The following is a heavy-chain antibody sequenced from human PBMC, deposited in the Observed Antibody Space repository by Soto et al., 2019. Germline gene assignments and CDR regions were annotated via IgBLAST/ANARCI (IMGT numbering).Heavy chain of an antibody. CDR3: AREPRDFYFMDV. Sequence: ASVKVSCKTSGYTFSNYDIHWVRQAPGQGLEWVGWISGYNGNTNYVQNLQGRVTMTTDTSTSTAYMDLRSLISDDTAVYYCAREPRDFYFMDVWGKGTTVTVSS. J-gene: IGHJ6*03. CDR1: GYTFSNYD. CDR2: ISGYNGNT. V-gene: IGHV1-18*01.